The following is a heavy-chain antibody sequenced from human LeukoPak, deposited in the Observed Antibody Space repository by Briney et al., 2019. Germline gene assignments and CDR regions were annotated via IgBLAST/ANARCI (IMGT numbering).Heavy chain of an antibody. CDR1: GYTLTELS. CDR3: ARDGLELRWDYFDY. Sequence: GASVKVSCKVSGYTLTELSMHWVRQAPGKGLEWMGGFDPEDGETIYAQKFQGRVTITADESTSTAYMELSSLRSEDTAVYYCARDGLELRWDYFDYWGQGTLVTVSS. J-gene: IGHJ4*02. CDR2: FDPEDGET. V-gene: IGHV1-24*01. D-gene: IGHD1-7*01.